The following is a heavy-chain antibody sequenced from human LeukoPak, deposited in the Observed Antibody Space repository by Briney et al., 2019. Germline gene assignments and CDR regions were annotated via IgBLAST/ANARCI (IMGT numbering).Heavy chain of an antibody. J-gene: IGHJ5*02. V-gene: IGHV3-7*01. CDR2: IKQDGSEK. CDR1: GFTFSSYR. D-gene: IGHD3-10*01. CDR3: ARDYYGSGSYYNLQLA. Sequence: PGGSLRLSCAASGFTFSSYRMSWVRQAPGKGLEWVANIKQDGSEKYYVDSVKGRLTISRDNAKNSLYLQMNSLRAEDTAVYYCARDYYGSGSYYNLQLAWGQGTLVTVSS.